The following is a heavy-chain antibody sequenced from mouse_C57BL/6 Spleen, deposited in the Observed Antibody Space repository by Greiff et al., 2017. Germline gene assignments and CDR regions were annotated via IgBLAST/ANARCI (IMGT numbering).Heavy chain of an antibody. D-gene: IGHD2-3*01. Sequence: QVQLQQPGAELVKPGASVKLSCKASGYTFTSYWMQWVKQRPGQGLEWIGEIDPSDSYTNYNQKFKGKATLTVDTSSSTAYLQLSSLTSEDSSVYYCARWLLLALAMDYWGQGTSVTVSS. CDR2: IDPSDSYT. V-gene: IGHV1-50*01. CDR1: GYTFTSYW. J-gene: IGHJ4*01. CDR3: ARWLLLALAMDY.